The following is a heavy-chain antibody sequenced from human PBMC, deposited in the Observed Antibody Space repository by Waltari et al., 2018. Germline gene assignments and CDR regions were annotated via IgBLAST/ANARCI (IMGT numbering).Heavy chain of an antibody. CDR1: GFTFSRYW. CDR3: ARVATKTYSSPVPERPYYYGMDV. CDR2: ISSDGSRV. J-gene: IGHJ6*02. V-gene: IGHV3-74*01. D-gene: IGHD3-22*01. Sequence: EEQLVESGGGLAHPGESLRLSCAASGFTFSRYWMDWVRHAPGKGLVWVSRISSDGSRVTYADSVKGRFTISRDNAKNTLYVQMNRLRAEDTAVYYCARVATKTYSSPVPERPYYYGMDVWGQGTTVTVSS.